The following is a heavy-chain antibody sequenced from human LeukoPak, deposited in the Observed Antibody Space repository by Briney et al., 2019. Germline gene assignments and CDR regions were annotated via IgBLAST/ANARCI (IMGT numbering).Heavy chain of an antibody. CDR1: GYPFSNYG. CDR2: MNPNSGNT. CDR3: ARGRATVTTHWVDP. Sequence: ASVKVSCKASGYPFSNYGINWVRQATGQGLEWMGWMNPNSGNTDYAQKFQGRVTITRNTSISTAYMELSGLRSEDTAVYYCARGRATVTTHWVDPWGQGTLVTVSS. V-gene: IGHV1-8*03. J-gene: IGHJ5*02. D-gene: IGHD4-11*01.